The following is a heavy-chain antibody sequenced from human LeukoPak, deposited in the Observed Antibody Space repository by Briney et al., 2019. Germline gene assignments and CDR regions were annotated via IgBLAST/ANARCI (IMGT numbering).Heavy chain of an antibody. D-gene: IGHD3-22*01. J-gene: IGHJ4*02. CDR3: TTEPPAYYYHRSGYSDY. Sequence: PGGSLRLSCTASGFTFGDYAMSWVRQAPGKGLEWVGFIRSKAYGGTTEYAASVKGTFTISRDDSKNTLYLQMNSLKTEDAAVYYCTTEPPAYYYHRSGYSDYWGQGTLVTVSS. CDR1: GFTFGDYA. CDR2: IRSKAYGGTT. V-gene: IGHV3-49*04.